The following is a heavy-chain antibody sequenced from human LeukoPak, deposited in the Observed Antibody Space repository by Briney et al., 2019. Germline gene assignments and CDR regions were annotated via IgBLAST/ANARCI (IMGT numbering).Heavy chain of an antibody. J-gene: IGHJ4*02. CDR2: ISGDGGST. CDR1: GFTFSSYA. CDR3: AKQKGSASGASDY. V-gene: IGHV3-23*01. D-gene: IGHD1-26*01. Sequence: GGSLRLSCAASGFTFSSYAINWDRQAPGKGLECVSAISGDGGSTYYADSVKGRFTISRDNSKNTMYLQMNSLRAEDTAVYYCAKQKGSASGASDYWGQGTLVTVSS.